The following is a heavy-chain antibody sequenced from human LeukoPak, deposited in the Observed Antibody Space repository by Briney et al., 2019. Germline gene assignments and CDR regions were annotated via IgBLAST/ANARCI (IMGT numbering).Heavy chain of an antibody. V-gene: IGHV3-15*01. D-gene: IGHD1-26*01. J-gene: IGHJ4*02. Sequence: GGSLRLSCAASGFTFSNAWMSWVRQAPGKGLEWVGRIKSKTDGGTTDYAAPVKGRFTISRDDSKNTLYLQMNSLKTEDTAVYYCTTGGQIVGATGFDYWGQGTLVTVPS. CDR2: IKSKTDGGTT. CDR3: TTGGQIVGATGFDY. CDR1: GFTFSNAW.